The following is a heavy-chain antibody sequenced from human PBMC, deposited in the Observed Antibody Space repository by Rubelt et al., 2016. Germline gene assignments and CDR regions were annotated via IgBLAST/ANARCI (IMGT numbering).Heavy chain of an antibody. CDR3: ARRIYDFWVNYGMDV. J-gene: IGHJ6*02. V-gene: IGHV4-59*08. CDR2: IHYSGST. Sequence: GGAISRYYWTWIRQPPGKGLEWIGYIHYSGSTNYNPSLKSRVTISVDTSRNQFSLKLSSATAADTAVYYCARRIYDFWVNYGMDVWGQGTTVTVSS. CDR1: GGAISRYY. D-gene: IGHD3-3*01.